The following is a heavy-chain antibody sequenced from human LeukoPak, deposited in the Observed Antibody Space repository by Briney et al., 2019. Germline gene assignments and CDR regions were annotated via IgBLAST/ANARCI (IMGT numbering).Heavy chain of an antibody. CDR3: AREVGQYSSGWLSSEYYFDY. CDR1: GGSFSGYY. V-gene: IGHV4-4*07. J-gene: IGHJ4*02. D-gene: IGHD6-19*01. Sequence: SETLSLTCAVYGGSFSGYYWSWIRQPAGKGLEWIGRIYTSGSTNYNPSLKSRVTMSVDTSKNQFSLKLSSVTAADTAVYYCAREVGQYSSGWLSSEYYFDYWGQGTLVTVSS. CDR2: IYTSGST.